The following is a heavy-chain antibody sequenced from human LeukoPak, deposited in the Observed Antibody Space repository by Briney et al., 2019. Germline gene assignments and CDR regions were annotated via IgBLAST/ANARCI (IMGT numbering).Heavy chain of an antibody. V-gene: IGHV4-34*01. J-gene: IGHJ4*02. CDR2: INHSGST. D-gene: IGHD3-10*01. CDR1: GGSFSGCY. CDR3: ARGPVFYYGSGSYYKSPRFDY. Sequence: SETLSLTCAVSGGSFSGCYWSWIRQPPGKGLEWIGEINHSGSTNYNPSLKSRVTISVDTSKNQFSLKLSSVTAADTAVYYCARGPVFYYGSGSYYKSPRFDYWGQGTLVTVSS.